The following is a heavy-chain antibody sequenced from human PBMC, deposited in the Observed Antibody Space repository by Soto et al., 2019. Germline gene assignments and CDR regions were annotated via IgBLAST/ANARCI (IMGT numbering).Heavy chain of an antibody. V-gene: IGHV4-39*01. D-gene: IGHD5-12*01. CDR2: LFYTGHT. J-gene: IGHJ4*02. Sequence: SETLSLTCTVSGHSMSNTDYFWGWIRQTPWSDLQWIGSLFYTGHTYYNPSLLSRVTISADTSKNQFFLRLTSVTAADTAVYYCARRIVATETFDYWGQGTLVTVSS. CDR1: GHSMSNTDYF. CDR3: ARRIVATETFDY.